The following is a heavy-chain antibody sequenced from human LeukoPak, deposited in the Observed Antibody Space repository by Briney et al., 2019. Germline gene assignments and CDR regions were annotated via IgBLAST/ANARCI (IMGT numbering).Heavy chain of an antibody. J-gene: IGHJ6*02. D-gene: IGHD6-19*01. CDR3: ARDTSSGWYGYYYYYYGMDV. CDR2: MNPNSGNT. CDR1: GCTFTSYD. Sequence: ASVKVSCKASGCTFTSYDINWVRQATGQGLEWMGWMNPNSGNTGYAQKFQGRVTMTRNTSISTAYMELSSLRSEDTAVYYCARDTSSGWYGYYYYYYGMDVWGQGTTVTVSS. V-gene: IGHV1-8*01.